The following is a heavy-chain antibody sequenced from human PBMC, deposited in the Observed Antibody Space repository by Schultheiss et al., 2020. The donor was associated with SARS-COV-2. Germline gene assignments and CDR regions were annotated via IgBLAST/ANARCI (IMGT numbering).Heavy chain of an antibody. V-gene: IGHV4-4*07. CDR3: ASSPPSLSFTIFGVVIMSN. CDR1: GGSISSYY. Sequence: SETLSLTCAVSGGSISSYYWSWIRQPAGKGLEWIGRIYTSGSTNYNPSLKSRVTMSVDTSKNQFSLKLSSVTAADTAVYYCASSPPSLSFTIFGVVIMSNWGQGTLVTVSS. CDR2: IYTSGST. D-gene: IGHD3-3*01. J-gene: IGHJ4*02.